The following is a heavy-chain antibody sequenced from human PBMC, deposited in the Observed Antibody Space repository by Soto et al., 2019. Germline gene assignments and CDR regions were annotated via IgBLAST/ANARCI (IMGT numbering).Heavy chain of an antibody. D-gene: IGHD3-22*01. CDR3: ARDFRKNYYDTSGYLNWFDP. Sequence: PSETLSLTCTVSGGAISSGNHYWSWIRQHPGKGLEWIGYIFYSGSTYYNPSLKSRVTISVDTSKNQFSLKLNSVTAADTAVYYCARDFRKNYYDTSGYLNWFDPWGQGTLVTVSS. CDR2: IFYSGST. J-gene: IGHJ5*02. CDR1: GGAISSGNHY. V-gene: IGHV4-31*03.